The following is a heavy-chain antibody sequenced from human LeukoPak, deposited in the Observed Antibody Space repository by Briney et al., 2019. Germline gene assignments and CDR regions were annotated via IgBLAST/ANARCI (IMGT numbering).Heavy chain of an antibody. D-gene: IGHD3-10*01. CDR2: TSYDGSNK. Sequence: GGSLRLSCAASGFTFSSYAMSWVRQAPGKGLEWVAVTSYDGSNKYYADSVKGRFTISRDNSKNTLYLQMNSLRAEDTAVYYCAREWFGELFLAFDIWGQGTMVTVSS. CDR3: AREWFGELFLAFDI. V-gene: IGHV3-30-3*01. CDR1: GFTFSSYA. J-gene: IGHJ3*02.